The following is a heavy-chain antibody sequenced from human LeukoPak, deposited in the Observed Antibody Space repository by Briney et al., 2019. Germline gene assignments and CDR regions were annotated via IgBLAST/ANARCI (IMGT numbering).Heavy chain of an antibody. D-gene: IGHD3-10*01. CDR1: GGSISVYY. CDR2: INYSGNT. Sequence: SETLSLTCTVSGGSISVYYWSWIRQPPGKGLEWIGYINYSGNTNYNPSLKSRVTISVDTSKNQFSLKLSSVTAADTAVYYCASFSWGSGSYNQEAIWSWFDPWGQGTLVIVSS. V-gene: IGHV4-59*08. J-gene: IGHJ5*02. CDR3: ASFSWGSGSYNQEAIWSWFDP.